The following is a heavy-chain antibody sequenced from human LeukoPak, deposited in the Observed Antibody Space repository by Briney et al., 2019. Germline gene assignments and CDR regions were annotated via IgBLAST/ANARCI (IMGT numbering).Heavy chain of an antibody. CDR1: GGSISSVGYS. Sequence: PSQTLSLTCAVSGGSISSVGYSWSWIRQPPGRGREWIGYIYHSGSTYCNPSLTSRVTISVDRSKNQFSLKLSSVTAADTAVYYCTRGSLSSARRGSYYFDYWGQGTLVTVSS. CDR3: TRGSLSSARRGSYYFDY. CDR2: IYHSGST. J-gene: IGHJ4*02. D-gene: IGHD2-2*01. V-gene: IGHV4-30-2*01.